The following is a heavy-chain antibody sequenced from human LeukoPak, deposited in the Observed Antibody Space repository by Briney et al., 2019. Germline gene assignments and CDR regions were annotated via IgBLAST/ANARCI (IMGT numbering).Heavy chain of an antibody. Sequence: PGGSLRLSCAASGFTFSYYSMNWVRQAPGKGLEWVSSISSSSGYISCADSVKGRFTISRDNAKNSLYLQMNSLRDEGSAVYYCARGTQRAFDIWGQGTMVTVSS. CDR1: GFTFSYYS. D-gene: IGHD2-2*01. CDR3: ARGTQRAFDI. V-gene: IGHV3-21*01. J-gene: IGHJ3*02. CDR2: ISSSSGYI.